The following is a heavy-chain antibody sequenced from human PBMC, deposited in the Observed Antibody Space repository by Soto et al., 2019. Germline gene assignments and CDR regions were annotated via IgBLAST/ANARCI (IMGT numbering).Heavy chain of an antibody. CDR3: ATGGDCSGGSCYSSGAFDI. CDR1: GGSISSGDYY. Sequence: QVQLQESGPGLVKPSQTLSLTCTVSGGSISSGDYYWSWIRQPPGKGLEWIGYIYYSGSTYYNPSLKSRVTISVDTSKNQFSLKLSSVTAADTAVYYCATGGDCSGGSCYSSGAFDIWGQGTMVTVSS. D-gene: IGHD2-15*01. J-gene: IGHJ3*02. V-gene: IGHV4-30-4*01. CDR2: IYYSGST.